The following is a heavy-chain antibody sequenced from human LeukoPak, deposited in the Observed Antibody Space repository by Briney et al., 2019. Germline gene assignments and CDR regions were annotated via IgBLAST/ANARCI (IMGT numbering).Heavy chain of an antibody. Sequence: GGSLRLSCAASGFSLSSFQMNWVRQAPGKGLEWISYISDSGTTEYYADSVKGRFTISRDNAKNSLYLQMNSLTGEDTALYYCARDGTTNRYNWFDSWGQGALVTVSS. CDR1: GFSLSSFQ. CDR2: ISDSGTTE. J-gene: IGHJ5*01. D-gene: IGHD2-8*01. V-gene: IGHV3-48*03. CDR3: ARDGTTNRYNWFDS.